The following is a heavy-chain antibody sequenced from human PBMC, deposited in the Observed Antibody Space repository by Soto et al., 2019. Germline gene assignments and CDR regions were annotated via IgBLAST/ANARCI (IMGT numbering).Heavy chain of an antibody. CDR2: IYYSGST. CDR3: ASIIAEHYYDSSGYPYYFDY. Sequence: SETLSLTCTVSGGSISSSSYYWGWIRQPPGKGLEWIGSIYYSGSTYYNPSLKSRVTISVDTSKNQFSLKLSSVTAADTAVYYCASIIAEHYYDSSGYPYYFDYCGQGTLVTVSS. D-gene: IGHD3-22*01. J-gene: IGHJ4*02. CDR1: GGSISSSSYY. V-gene: IGHV4-39*01.